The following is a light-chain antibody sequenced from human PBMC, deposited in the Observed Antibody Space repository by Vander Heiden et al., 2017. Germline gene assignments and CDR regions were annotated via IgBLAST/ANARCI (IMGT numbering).Light chain of an antibody. V-gene: IGLV2-14*01. CDR2: DVS. CDR3: SSYTSSSTMV. CDR1: SSDVGGYNY. Sequence: QSALTQPASVSGSPGQSITISCTGPSSDVGGYNYLSWYQQHPGKAHKLMIYDVSNRPAGVSNRFSGSKSGNTASLTISGLQAEDEADYYCSSYTSSSTMVFGGGTKLTVL. J-gene: IGLJ2*01.